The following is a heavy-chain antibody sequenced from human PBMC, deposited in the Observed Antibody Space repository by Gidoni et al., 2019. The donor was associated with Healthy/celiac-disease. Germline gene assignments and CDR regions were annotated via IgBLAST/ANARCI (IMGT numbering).Heavy chain of an antibody. Sequence: QLQLQESGSGLGKPSQPRSLHWAGLAGPISSGGYSWGWIRQPPRKGLELIGYIYHSGSTYYNPSLKSRVTISVDRSKNQFSLKLSSVTAADTAVYYCARGWTVTTFDYWGQGTLVTVSS. V-gene: IGHV4-30-2*01. D-gene: IGHD4-17*01. CDR1: AGPISSGGYS. CDR2: IYHSGST. J-gene: IGHJ4*02. CDR3: ARGWTVTTFDY.